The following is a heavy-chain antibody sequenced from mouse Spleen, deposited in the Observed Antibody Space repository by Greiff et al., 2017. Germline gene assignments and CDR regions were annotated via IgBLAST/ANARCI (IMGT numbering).Heavy chain of an antibody. V-gene: IGHV5-15*01. CDR2: ISNLAYSI. Sequence: DVQLVESGGGLVKPGGSLKLSCAASGFTFSDYGMAWVRQAPGKGPEWVAFISNLAYSIYYADTVTGRFTISRENAKNTLYLEMSSLRSEDTAMYYCARTYGSSYGWFAYWGQGTLVTVSA. D-gene: IGHD1-1*01. CDR1: GFTFSDYG. J-gene: IGHJ3*01. CDR3: ARTYGSSYGWFAY.